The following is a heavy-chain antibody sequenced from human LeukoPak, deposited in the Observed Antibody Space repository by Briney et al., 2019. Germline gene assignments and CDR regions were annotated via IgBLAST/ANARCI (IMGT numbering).Heavy chain of an antibody. J-gene: IGHJ4*02. D-gene: IGHD5-18*01. CDR1: GGPFSGYY. V-gene: IGHV4-34*01. CDR2: INHSGST. Sequence: PSETLSLTCAVYGGPFSGYYWSWIRQPPGKGLEWIGEINHSGSTNHNPSLKSRLTISVDTSKNQFSLKLSSVTAADTAVYYCARSGYSYGYRLDYWGQGTLVTVSS. CDR3: ARSGYSYGYRLDY.